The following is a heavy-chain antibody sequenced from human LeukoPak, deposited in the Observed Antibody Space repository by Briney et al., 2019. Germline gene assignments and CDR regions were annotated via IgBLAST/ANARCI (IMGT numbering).Heavy chain of an antibody. D-gene: IGHD3-22*01. CDR2: IWYDGSNK. V-gene: IGHV3-33*08. Sequence: GGSLRLSCAASGFTLNNYWMTWVRQAPGKGLEWVAVIWYDGSNKYYVDSVKGRFTISRDNSKNTLYLQMNSLRAEDTAVYYCAREYYDSSGSGVDYWGQGTLVTVSS. CDR1: GFTLNNYW. CDR3: AREYYDSSGSGVDY. J-gene: IGHJ4*02.